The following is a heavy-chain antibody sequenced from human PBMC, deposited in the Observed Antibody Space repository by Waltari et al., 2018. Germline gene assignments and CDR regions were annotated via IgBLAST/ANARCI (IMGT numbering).Heavy chain of an antibody. D-gene: IGHD1-26*01. CDR1: GGSIRHGDYY. J-gene: IGHJ1*01. V-gene: IGHV4-30-4*08. CDR2: IYYSGST. Sequence: QVQLQESGPGLVKPSQTLSLTCTVPGGSIRHGDYYWSWIRQPPGKGLEWIGYIYYSGSTYYNPSLKSRVTISVDTSKNQFSLKLSSVTAADTAVYYCASAGGSREYFQHWGQGTLVTVSS. CDR3: ASAGGSREYFQH.